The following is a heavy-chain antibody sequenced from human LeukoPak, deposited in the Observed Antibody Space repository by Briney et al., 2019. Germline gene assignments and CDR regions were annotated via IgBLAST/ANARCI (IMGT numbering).Heavy chain of an antibody. V-gene: IGHV3-49*03. CDR3: TRYSGRTDY. D-gene: IGHD5-18*01. CDR1: GFTFGTYA. CDR2: IRSKTFGGTT. J-gene: IGHJ4*02. Sequence: GGSLRLSCTTSGFTFGTYAVSWFRQAPGKGLEWVAFIRSKTFGGTTEYAASVKGRFTISRDDSKSIAYLQMNSLKTEDTAVYYCTRYSGRTDYWGQGTLVSVSS.